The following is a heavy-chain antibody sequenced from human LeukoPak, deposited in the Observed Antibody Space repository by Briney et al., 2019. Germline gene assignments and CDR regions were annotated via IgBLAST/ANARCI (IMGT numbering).Heavy chain of an antibody. CDR3: ARMGGEMYDILSFTGPPAFDI. CDR1: GGSISSGGYY. Sequence: SETLSLTCTVSGGSISSGGYYWSWIRQPPGKGLEWIGYIYYSGSTNYNPSLKSRVTISVDTSKNQFSLKLSSVTAADTAVYYCARMGGEMYDILSFTGPPAFDIWGQGTMVTVSS. CDR2: IYYSGST. J-gene: IGHJ3*02. V-gene: IGHV4-61*08. D-gene: IGHD3-9*01.